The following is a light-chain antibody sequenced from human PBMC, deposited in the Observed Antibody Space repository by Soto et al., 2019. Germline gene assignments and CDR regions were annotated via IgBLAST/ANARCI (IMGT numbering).Light chain of an antibody. V-gene: IGKV3-11*01. CDR3: QQRSNWPPLT. CDR2: DAS. Sequence: EIVLTQSPTTLSLSPGERATLSCRASQSVNSYLAWYQQKPGQAPRLLIYDASNRATGIPARFSGSGSGTDCTLTISSLEPEDFAVYYCQQRSNWPPLTFGGGTKVEIK. J-gene: IGKJ4*01. CDR1: QSVNSY.